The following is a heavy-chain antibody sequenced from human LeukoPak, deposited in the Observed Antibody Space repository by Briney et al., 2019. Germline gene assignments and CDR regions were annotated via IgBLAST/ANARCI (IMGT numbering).Heavy chain of an antibody. Sequence: PSENLSLTCTVSGGSISSYYWSWIRQPPGKGLEWIGYIYYSGSTNYNPSLKSRVTISVDTSKNQFSLKLSSVTAADTAVYYCARHLYYYYGMDVWGQGTTVTVSS. J-gene: IGHJ6*02. CDR2: IYYSGST. CDR1: GGSISSYY. V-gene: IGHV4-59*08. CDR3: ARHLYYYYGMDV.